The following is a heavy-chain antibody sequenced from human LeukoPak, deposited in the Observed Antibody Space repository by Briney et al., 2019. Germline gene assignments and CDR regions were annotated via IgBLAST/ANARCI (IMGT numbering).Heavy chain of an antibody. CDR3: AGCSSTSSPRPWSFDL. J-gene: IGHJ2*01. V-gene: IGHV1-69*05. CDR1: GGTFSSYA. Sequence: SVKVSCKASGGTFSSYAISWVRQAPGQGLEWMGGIIPIFGTANYAQKFQGRVTITTDESTSTAYMELSSLRSEDTAVYYCAGCSSTSSPRPWSFDLWGRGTLVTVSS. CDR2: IIPIFGTA. D-gene: IGHD2-2*01.